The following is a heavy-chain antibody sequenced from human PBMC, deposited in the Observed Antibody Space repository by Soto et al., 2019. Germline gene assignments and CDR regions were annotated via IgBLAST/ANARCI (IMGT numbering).Heavy chain of an antibody. J-gene: IGHJ5*02. V-gene: IGHV4-4*02. D-gene: IGHD3-10*01. CDR1: GGSISSSNW. CDR2: IYHSGST. Sequence: SETLSLTCAVSGGSISSSNWWSWVRQPPGKGLEWIGEIYHSGSTNYNQSLKSRVTISVDKSKNQFSLKLSSVTAADTALYYCARAPQGITMVREVVRFDPWGQGTLVTVSS. CDR3: ARAPQGITMVREVVRFDP.